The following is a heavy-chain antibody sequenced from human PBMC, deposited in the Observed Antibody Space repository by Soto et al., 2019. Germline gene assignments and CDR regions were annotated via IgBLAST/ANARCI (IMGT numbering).Heavy chain of an antibody. Sequence: PWGSLRLSCAASGFTFSSYAMSWIRQAPGKGLDRVSAISGSGGSTYYADSVKGRFTISRDNSKNTLYLQMNSLRAEDTAVYYCAKGSCSGGSCVYYYYGMDVWGQGTTVTVSS. D-gene: IGHD2-15*01. CDR2: ISGSGGST. CDR3: AKGSCSGGSCVYYYYGMDV. V-gene: IGHV3-23*01. J-gene: IGHJ6*02. CDR1: GFTFSSYA.